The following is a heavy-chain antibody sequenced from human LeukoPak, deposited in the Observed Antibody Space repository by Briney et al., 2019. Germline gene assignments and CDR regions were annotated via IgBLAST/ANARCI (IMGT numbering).Heavy chain of an antibody. Sequence: VASVKVSCKASGGTFSSYAISWVRQAPGQRLEWMGGIIPIFGTANYAQKFQGRVTITADESTSTAYMELSSLRSEDTAVYYCASCLRDLIVGASPAYYYYYMDVWGKGTTVTVSS. J-gene: IGHJ6*03. CDR3: ASCLRDLIVGASPAYYYYYMDV. V-gene: IGHV1-69*01. D-gene: IGHD1-26*01. CDR1: GGTFSSYA. CDR2: IIPIFGTA.